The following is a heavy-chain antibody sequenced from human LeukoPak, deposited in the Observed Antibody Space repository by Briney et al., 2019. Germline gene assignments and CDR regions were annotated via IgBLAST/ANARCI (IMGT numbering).Heavy chain of an antibody. J-gene: IGHJ4*02. CDR2: IKQDGSEK. CDR1: GFTFNDYW. D-gene: IGHD5-24*01. V-gene: IGHV3-7*04. Sequence: PGGSLRLSCAASGFTFNDYWMTWVRQAPGKGLEWVANIKQDGSEKNYVDSVKGRFTISRDNAKNSLYLQMNSLRAEDTAVYYCARGYNYAVCWGQGTLVTVSS. CDR3: ARGYNYAVC.